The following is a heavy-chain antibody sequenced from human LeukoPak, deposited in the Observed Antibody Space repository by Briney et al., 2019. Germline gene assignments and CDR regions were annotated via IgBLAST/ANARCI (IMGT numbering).Heavy chain of an antibody. CDR1: GFTFSSYS. J-gene: IGHJ4*02. Sequence: GGSLRLSCAASGFTFSSYSMNWVRQAPGKGLEWVSYISSRSSTIYYADSVKGRFTISRDNAKNSLYLQMNSLRAEDTAVYYCARDIGVPSTFPTVTTTDYWGQGTLVTVSS. CDR2: ISSRSSTI. V-gene: IGHV3-48*01. D-gene: IGHD4-11*01. CDR3: ARDIGVPSTFPTVTTTDY.